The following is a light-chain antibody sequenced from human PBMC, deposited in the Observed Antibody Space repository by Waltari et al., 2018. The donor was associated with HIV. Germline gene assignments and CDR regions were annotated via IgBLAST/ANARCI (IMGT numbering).Light chain of an antibody. CDR2: QAS. CDR1: QTISRW. Sequence: DIQMTQSPSTLSASVGDRVTMSCRARQTISRWLAWYQQKPGKAPKLLIYQASSLETGVPSRFSGSASGTEFTITISSLQPDDGATYYCQQYDTYEYSFGQGTKLEI. J-gene: IGKJ2*03. CDR3: QQYDTYEYS. V-gene: IGKV1-5*03.